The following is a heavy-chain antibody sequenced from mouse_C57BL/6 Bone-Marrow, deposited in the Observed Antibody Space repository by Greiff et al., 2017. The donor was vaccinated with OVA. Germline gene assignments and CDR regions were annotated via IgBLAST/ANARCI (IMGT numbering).Heavy chain of an antibody. CDR3: ARVYYYGSSHSSFDY. J-gene: IGHJ2*01. Sequence: EVQLQQSGPVLVKPGPSVKISCKASGFTFTDYYMHWVKQSHGKSLEWIGLVYPYNGGTSYNQKFKGKATLTVDTSSSTAYMELNSLTSEDSAVYYCARVYYYGSSHSSFDYWGQGTTLTVSS. D-gene: IGHD1-1*01. CDR1: GFTFTDYY. CDR2: VYPYNGGT. V-gene: IGHV1-36*01.